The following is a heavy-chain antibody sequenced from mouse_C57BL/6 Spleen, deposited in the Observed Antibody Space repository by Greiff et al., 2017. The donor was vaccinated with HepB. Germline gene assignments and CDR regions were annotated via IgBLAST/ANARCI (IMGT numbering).Heavy chain of an antibody. V-gene: IGHV1-82*01. Sequence: QVQLKQSGAELVKPGASVKLSCKASGYTFTSSWMNWVKQRPGQGLEWIGLIYPEDGNTNYNEKFKGKATLTADKSSSTAYMQLSSLTSEDSAVYYCARWERTGQAAWFDYWGQGTLVTVSS. J-gene: IGHJ3*01. CDR2: IYPEDGNT. CDR3: ARWERTGQAAWFDY. D-gene: IGHD3-2*02. CDR1: GYTFTSSW.